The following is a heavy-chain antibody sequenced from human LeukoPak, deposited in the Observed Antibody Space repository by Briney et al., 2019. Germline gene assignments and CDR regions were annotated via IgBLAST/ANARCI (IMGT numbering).Heavy chain of an antibody. D-gene: IGHD3-22*01. V-gene: IGHV3-21*01. J-gene: IGHJ5*02. CDR3: ARGMYYYDSSGYNWFDP. Sequence: PGGSLRLSCAASGFTFSSYSMNWVRQAPGKGLEWVSSISSSSSYIYYADSVKGRFTISRDNAKNSLYLQMNSLRAEDTAVYYCARGMYYYDSSGYNWFDPWGQGTLVTVSS. CDR1: GFTFSSYS. CDR2: ISSSSSYI.